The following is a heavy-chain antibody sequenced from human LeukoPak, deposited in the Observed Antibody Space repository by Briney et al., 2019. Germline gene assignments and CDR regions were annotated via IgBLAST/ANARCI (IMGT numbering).Heavy chain of an antibody. CDR2: ISWNSGSI. CDR1: GFTFSSYA. D-gene: IGHD6-19*01. Sequence: TGGSLRLSCAASGFTFSSYAMHWVRQAPGKGLEWVSGISWNSGSIGYADSVKGRFTISRDNAKNSLYLQMNSLRAEDTALYYCAKFGSSGLHWGQGTLVTVSS. CDR3: AKFGSSGLH. V-gene: IGHV3-9*01. J-gene: IGHJ4*02.